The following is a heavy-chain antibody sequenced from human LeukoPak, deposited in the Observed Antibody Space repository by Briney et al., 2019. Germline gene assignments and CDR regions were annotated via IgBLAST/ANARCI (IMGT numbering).Heavy chain of an antibody. CDR1: GGSISSSSYY. J-gene: IGHJ4*02. Sequence: PSETLCLTRTVSGGSISSSSYYWGWIRQPPGKGLEWIGSIYYSGSTYYDPSLKSRVTISVDTSKNQFSLKLSSVTAADTAVYYCARGVLGGQLWPTDFDYWGQGTLVTVSS. CDR2: IYYSGST. CDR3: ARGVLGGQLWPTDFDY. D-gene: IGHD5-18*01. V-gene: IGHV4-39*07.